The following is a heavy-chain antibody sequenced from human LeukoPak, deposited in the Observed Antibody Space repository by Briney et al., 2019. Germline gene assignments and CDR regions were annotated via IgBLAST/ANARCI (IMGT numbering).Heavy chain of an antibody. CDR2: ITGSGGST. CDR1: AFTLSSYA. CDR3: AREFFDFDY. Sequence: GGSLRLSCAASAFTLSSYAMTWVRQAPGKGLEWVSEITGSGGSTYYADSVKGRFTISRDNSRNTLYLQMNSLRAEDTAVYYCAREFFDFDYWGQGTLVTVPS. D-gene: IGHD3-10*01. J-gene: IGHJ4*02. V-gene: IGHV3-23*01.